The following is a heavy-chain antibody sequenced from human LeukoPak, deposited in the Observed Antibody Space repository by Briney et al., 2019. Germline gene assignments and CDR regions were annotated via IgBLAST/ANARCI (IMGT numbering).Heavy chain of an antibody. CDR2: IYYSGST. CDR1: GGSMNSHY. CDR3: ARSSKTFELMIVGY. J-gene: IGHJ4*02. Sequence: SETLSLTCTVSGGSMNSHYWSWIRQPPGKGVEWIGDIYYSGSTNYNPSLKSRVTISVDTSKNQFSLKLSSVTAADTAVYYCARSSKTFELMIVGYWGQGTLVTVSS. D-gene: IGHD3-22*01. V-gene: IGHV4-59*11.